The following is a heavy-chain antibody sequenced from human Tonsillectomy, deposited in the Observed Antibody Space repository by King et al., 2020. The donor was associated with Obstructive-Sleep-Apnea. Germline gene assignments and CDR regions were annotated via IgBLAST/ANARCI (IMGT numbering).Heavy chain of an antibody. V-gene: IGHV4-59*01. J-gene: IGHJ4*02. D-gene: IGHD1-26*01. CDR2: IYYSGST. Sequence: QLQESGPGLVKPSETLSLTCTVSGGSISSYYWSWIRQPPGKGLEWIWYIYYSGSTNYNPSPKSRVTISVDTSKNQFSLKLGSVTAADTAVYYCARSVRGSYYYFDYWGQGTLVTVSS. CDR3: ARSVRGSYYYFDY. CDR1: GGSISSYY.